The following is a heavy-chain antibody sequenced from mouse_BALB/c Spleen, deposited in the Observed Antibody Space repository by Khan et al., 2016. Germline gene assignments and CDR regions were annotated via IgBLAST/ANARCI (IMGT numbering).Heavy chain of an antibody. J-gene: IGHJ4*01. D-gene: IGHD2-10*01. CDR2: INPYNGDT. Sequence: VQLQQSGPELVKPGASVKISCKASGYSFTGYFMNWVKQSHGKSLEWIGRINPYNGDTFYNQKFKGKATLTVDKSSSTAHMELLSLTSEDSAVYYFVPYYGNHYYAMDYWGQGTSVTVSS. V-gene: IGHV1-37*01. CDR1: GYSFTGYF. CDR3: VPYYGNHYYAMDY.